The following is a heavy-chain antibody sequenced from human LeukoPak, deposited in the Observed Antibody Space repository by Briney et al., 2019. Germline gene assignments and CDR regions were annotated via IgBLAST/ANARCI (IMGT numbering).Heavy chain of an antibody. V-gene: IGHV3-7*01. CDR2: INEDGSEK. D-gene: IGHD1-26*01. CDR3: ATRSQPPAN. Sequence: GGSLRLSCAASGFTFSTYWMTWVRQAPGKGLEWVANINEDGSEKNYVDSVKGRFTISRDNAKNSLSLQVESLRVEDTAVYYCATRSQPPANWGQGTLVTVSS. CDR1: GFTFSTYW. J-gene: IGHJ4*02.